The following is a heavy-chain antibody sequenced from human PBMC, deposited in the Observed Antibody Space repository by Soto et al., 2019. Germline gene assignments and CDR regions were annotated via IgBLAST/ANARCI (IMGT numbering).Heavy chain of an antibody. Sequence: SETLSLTCSVSGGSIGSSSYYWGWIRQPPGKGLEWIGSIYYSGSTYYNPSLKSRVTISVDTSKNQFSLQLSSVTPEDTAVYYCARGKYSGFDVWGQGTMVTVSS. CDR1: GGSIGSSSYY. CDR2: IYYSGST. J-gene: IGHJ3*01. CDR3: ARGKYSGFDV. D-gene: IGHD2-15*01. V-gene: IGHV4-39*01.